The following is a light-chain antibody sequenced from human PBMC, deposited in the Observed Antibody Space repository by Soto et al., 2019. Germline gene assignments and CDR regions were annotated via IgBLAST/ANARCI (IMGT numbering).Light chain of an antibody. Sequence: QSMLTQAPTASGTPGQRVTMSCSGSTYNIGSEFVSWYQQFPGTAPKPLMQWDYQRPSGVPDRFSGSKAGTTASPFISGLRSEAEDEYHCSSWDYSIRRVVFGGGTKLTVL. CDR2: WDY. J-gene: IGLJ3*02. CDR1: TYNIGSEF. CDR3: SSWDYSIRRVV. V-gene: IGLV1-47*01.